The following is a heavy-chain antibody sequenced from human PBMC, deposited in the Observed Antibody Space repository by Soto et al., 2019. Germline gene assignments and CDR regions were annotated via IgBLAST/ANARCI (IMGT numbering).Heavy chain of an antibody. CDR1: GGSISSYY. Sequence: PSETLSLTCTVSGGSISSYYWRWIRQPPGKGLEWIGYIYYSGSTNYNPSLKSRVTISVDTSKNQSSLKLSSVTAADTAVYYCARSYRRYCSGGSCYSYYYYYMDVWGKGTTVTVSS. J-gene: IGHJ6*03. V-gene: IGHV4-59*01. CDR3: ARSYRRYCSGGSCYSYYYYYMDV. D-gene: IGHD2-15*01. CDR2: IYYSGST.